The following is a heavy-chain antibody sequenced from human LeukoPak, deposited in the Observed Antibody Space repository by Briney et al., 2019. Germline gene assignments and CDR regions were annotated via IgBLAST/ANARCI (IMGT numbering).Heavy chain of an antibody. J-gene: IGHJ4*02. CDR3: AKDERWRRSDFHGGFDY. Sequence: GGSLRLSCAASGFTFSSYGIHWVRQAPGKGLEWVAFISYDGSTKYYADSVEGRFTISRDNSKNPLYVQMNSLRAEDTAVYYCAKDERWRRSDFHGGFDYWGQGALVTVSS. CDR1: GFTFSSYG. D-gene: IGHD2-21*02. CDR2: ISYDGSTK. V-gene: IGHV3-30*18.